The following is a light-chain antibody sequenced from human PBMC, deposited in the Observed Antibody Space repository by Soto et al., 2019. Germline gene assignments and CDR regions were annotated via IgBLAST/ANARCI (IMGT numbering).Light chain of an antibody. J-gene: IGLJ1*01. CDR3: SSYTTIFTYV. Sequence: QSVLTQPASVSGSPGQSITIYCTGTSGDVGGYKFVSWYQQHPGKAPKLMIYEVSNRPSGVSSRFSGSKSGNTASLTISGLQAEDEADYYCSSYTTIFTYVFGTGTKVTVL. CDR2: EVS. V-gene: IGLV2-14*01. CDR1: SGDVGGYKF.